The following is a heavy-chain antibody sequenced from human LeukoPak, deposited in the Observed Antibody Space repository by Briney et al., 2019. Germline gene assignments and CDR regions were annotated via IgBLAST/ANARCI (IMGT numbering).Heavy chain of an antibody. CDR3: TREGYYYGSGSVY. Sequence: GGSLRLSCAASGFTFSSYSMSWVRQAPGKGLEWVASINQDGSEKYFVDSVKGRFTISRDNVKNSLYLQMNSLRAEDTADYYCTREGYYYGSGSVYWGQGTQVTVSS. J-gene: IGHJ4*02. CDR2: INQDGSEK. V-gene: IGHV3-7*01. D-gene: IGHD3-10*01. CDR1: GFTFSSYS.